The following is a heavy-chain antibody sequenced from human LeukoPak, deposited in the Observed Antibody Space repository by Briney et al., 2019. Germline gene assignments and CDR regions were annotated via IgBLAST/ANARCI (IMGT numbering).Heavy chain of an antibody. Sequence: GGSLRLSCAASGFTFSSYWMSWVRQAPGKGLEWVANIKQGGSEKYYVDSVKGRFTIARDNAKDSLYLQMNRLRAEDKAVYYCARDGLRPPFVGGMDVWGKGTTVTVSS. J-gene: IGHJ6*04. CDR1: GFTFSSYW. CDR3: ARDGLRPPFVGGMDV. V-gene: IGHV3-7*03. CDR2: IKQGGSEK. D-gene: IGHD5-18*01.